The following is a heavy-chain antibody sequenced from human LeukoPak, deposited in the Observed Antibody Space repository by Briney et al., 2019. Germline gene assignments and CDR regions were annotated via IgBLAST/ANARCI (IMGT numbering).Heavy chain of an antibody. CDR3: ARESTGYDILTGYYRGNFDY. J-gene: IGHJ4*02. D-gene: IGHD3-9*01. V-gene: IGHV3-21*04. CDR2: ISSSSSYI. Sequence: GGSLRLSCAASGFTFSSYSMNWVRQAPGKGLEWVSSISSSSSYIYHADSVKGRFTISRDNAKNSLYLQMNSLRAEDTAVYYCARESTGYDILTGYYRGNFDYWGQGTLVTVSS. CDR1: GFTFSSYS.